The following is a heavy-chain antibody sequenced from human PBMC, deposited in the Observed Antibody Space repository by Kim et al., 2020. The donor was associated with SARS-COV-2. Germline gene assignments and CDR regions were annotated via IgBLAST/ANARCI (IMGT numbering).Heavy chain of an antibody. CDR3: ARDAREDYYDSSGPLGA. V-gene: IGHV3-66*01. CDR1: GFTVSSNY. D-gene: IGHD3-22*01. CDR2: IYSGGST. Sequence: GGSLRLSCAASGFTVSSNYMSWVRQAPGKGLEWVSVIYSGGSTYYADSVKGRFTISRDNSKNTLYLQMNSLRAEDTAVYYCARDAREDYYDSSGPLGAWGQGTLVTVSS. J-gene: IGHJ5*02.